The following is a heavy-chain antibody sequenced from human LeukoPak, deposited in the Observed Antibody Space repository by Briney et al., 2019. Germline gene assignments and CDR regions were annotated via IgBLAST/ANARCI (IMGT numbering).Heavy chain of an antibody. J-gene: IGHJ4*02. CDR1: GFTFSSYA. Sequence: GGSLRLSCAASGFTFSSYAMSWVRQAPGKGLQWVASISWNSGTIAYGDSVKGRFTISRDNAKNSLYLQMHSLRSDDTAVYYCAKDPSGVAVYYFQFWGQGTLVTVSS. D-gene: IGHD6-19*01. CDR2: ISWNSGTI. V-gene: IGHV3-9*01. CDR3: AKDPSGVAVYYFQF.